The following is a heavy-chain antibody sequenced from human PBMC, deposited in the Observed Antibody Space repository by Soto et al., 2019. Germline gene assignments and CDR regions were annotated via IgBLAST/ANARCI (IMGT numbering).Heavy chain of an antibody. J-gene: IGHJ6*02. D-gene: IGHD2-2*01. Sequence: SVKVSCKASGGTFSSYAISLVRQAPGQGLEWMGGIIPIFGTANYAQKFQGRVTISRDNSKNTLYLQMNSLRAEDTAMYYCARDFSISTSCMRPVCYYYYGMDVWGQGTTVTVSS. CDR3: ARDFSISTSCMRPVCYYYYGMDV. CDR1: GGTFSSYA. V-gene: IGHV1-69*05. CDR2: IIPIFGTA.